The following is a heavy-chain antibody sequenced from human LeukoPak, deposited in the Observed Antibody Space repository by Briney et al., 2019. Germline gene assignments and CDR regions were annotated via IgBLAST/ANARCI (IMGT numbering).Heavy chain of an antibody. CDR1: GYSISSGYY. V-gene: IGHV4-38-2*01. CDR2: IYHSGST. J-gene: IGHJ4*02. CDR3: ARAYNWNSGGFDY. D-gene: IGHD1-1*01. Sequence: SETLSLTCAASGYSISSGYYWGWIRQPPGKGLEWIGSIYHSGSTYYNPSLKSRVTISVDTSKNQFSLKLNSVTAADTAVYYCARAYNWNSGGFDYWGQGTLVTVSS.